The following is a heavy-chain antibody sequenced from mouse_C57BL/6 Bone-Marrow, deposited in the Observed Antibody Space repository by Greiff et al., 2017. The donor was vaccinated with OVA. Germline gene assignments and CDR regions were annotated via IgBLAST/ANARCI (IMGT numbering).Heavy chain of an antibody. V-gene: IGHV1-82*01. D-gene: IGHD2-1*01. J-gene: IGHJ4*01. CDR3: AREDGNFLYYYAMDY. CDR1: GYAFSSSW. CDR2: IYPGDGDT. Sequence: VQVVESGPELVKPGASVKISCKASGYAFSSSWMNWVKQRPGKGLEWIGRIYPGDGDTNYNGKFKGKATLTADKSSSTAYMQLSSLTSEDSAVYFCAREDGNFLYYYAMDYWGQGTSVTVSS.